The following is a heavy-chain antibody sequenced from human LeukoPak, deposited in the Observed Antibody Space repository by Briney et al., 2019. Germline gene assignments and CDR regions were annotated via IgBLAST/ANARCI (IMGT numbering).Heavy chain of an antibody. Sequence: SETLSLTCGVSGGSISRGGYSWSWLRQPPGKGLEWIGYIYHYGSTYYNPSLKSRVTISVDTSKNQFSLKLSSVTAADTAVYYCARESATMVRGVIMPDYWGQGTLVTVSS. CDR1: GGSISRGGYS. D-gene: IGHD3-10*01. CDR2: IYHYGST. CDR3: ARESATMVRGVIMPDY. V-gene: IGHV4-30-2*05. J-gene: IGHJ4*02.